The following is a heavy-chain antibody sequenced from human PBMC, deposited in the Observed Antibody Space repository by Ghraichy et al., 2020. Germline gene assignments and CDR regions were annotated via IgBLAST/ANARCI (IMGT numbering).Heavy chain of an antibody. J-gene: IGHJ5*02. CDR3: VRGDIAAAGIRGDWFDP. CDR2: ISSSSSYI. D-gene: IGHD6-13*01. Sequence: LSLTCAASGFTFSSYSMNWVRQAPGKGLEWVSSISSSSSYIYYADSVKGRFTISRDNAKNSLYLQMNSLRAEDTAVYYCVRGDIAAAGIRGDWFDPWGQGTLVTVSS. CDR1: GFTFSSYS. V-gene: IGHV3-21*01.